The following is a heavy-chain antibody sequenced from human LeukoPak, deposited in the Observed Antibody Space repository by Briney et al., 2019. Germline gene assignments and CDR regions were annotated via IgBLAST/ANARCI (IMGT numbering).Heavy chain of an antibody. J-gene: IGHJ5*02. CDR3: ARPSSSWYNWFDP. Sequence: SETLSLTCTVSGGSISSNSYYWGWIRQPPGKGLEWIGSIYYSGSTYYNPSLKSRVTISVDTSKNQFSLKLSSVTAADTAVYYCARPSSSWYNWFDPWGQGTLVTVSS. CDR2: IYYSGST. CDR1: GGSISSNSYY. V-gene: IGHV4-39*01. D-gene: IGHD6-13*01.